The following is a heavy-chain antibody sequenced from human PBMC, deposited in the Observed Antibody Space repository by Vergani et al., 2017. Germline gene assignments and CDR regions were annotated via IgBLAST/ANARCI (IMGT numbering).Heavy chain of an antibody. J-gene: IGHJ4*02. CDR1: GGTFSSYA. D-gene: IGHD2-15*01. V-gene: IGHV1-69*13. Sequence: QVQLVQSGAEVKKPGSSVKVSCKASGGTFSSYAISWVRQVPGQGLEWMGRLIPIFGTANYAQKFQGRVTITADESTSTAYMELSSLRSEDTAVYYCARDQVVVAARIYYYNYRDLRALVTVSS. CDR3: ARDQVVVAARIYYYNY. CDR2: LIPIFGTA.